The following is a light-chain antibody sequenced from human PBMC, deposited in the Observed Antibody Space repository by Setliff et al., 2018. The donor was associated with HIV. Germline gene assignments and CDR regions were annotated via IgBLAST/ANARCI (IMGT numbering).Light chain of an antibody. V-gene: IGLV2-14*01. Sequence: LTQPASVSGSPGQSITISCTGTSSDVGGYNYVYWYQQHPGKARKLMIFEVSNRPSRISNRFYGSKSGNTASLTISGLQTEDEADYYCSSYTITNTGVFGGGTKVTVL. CDR1: SSDVGGYNY. CDR2: EVS. CDR3: SSYTITNTGV. J-gene: IGLJ2*01.